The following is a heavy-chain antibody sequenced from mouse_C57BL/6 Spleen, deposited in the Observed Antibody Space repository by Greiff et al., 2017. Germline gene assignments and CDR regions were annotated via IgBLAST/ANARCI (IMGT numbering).Heavy chain of an antibody. CDR1: GYSITSGYY. CDR3: AREGNWEFAY. D-gene: IGHD4-1*01. V-gene: IGHV3-6*01. Sequence: DVQLQESGPGLVKPSQSLSLTCSVTGYSITSGYYWNWIRQFPGNKLEWMGYISYDGSNNYNPSLKNRISITRDTSKNQFFLKLNSVTTEDTATYYCAREGNWEFAYWGQGTLVTVSA. CDR2: ISYDGSN. J-gene: IGHJ3*01.